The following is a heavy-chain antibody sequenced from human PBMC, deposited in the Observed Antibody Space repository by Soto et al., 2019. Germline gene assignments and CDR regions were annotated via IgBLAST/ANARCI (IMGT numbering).Heavy chain of an antibody. J-gene: IGHJ6*03. Sequence: ASVKVSCKASGYTFTSYDINWVRQATGQGLEWMGWMNPNSGNTGYAQKFQGRVTMTRNTSISTAYMELSSLRSEDTAVYYCARLGADYDILTGYYFDPYYYYMDVWGKGTTVTVSS. CDR1: GYTFTSYD. CDR3: ARLGADYDILTGYYFDPYYYYMDV. D-gene: IGHD3-9*01. V-gene: IGHV1-8*01. CDR2: MNPNSGNT.